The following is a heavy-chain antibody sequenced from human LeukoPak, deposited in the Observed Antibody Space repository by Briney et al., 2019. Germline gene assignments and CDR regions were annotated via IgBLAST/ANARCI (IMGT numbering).Heavy chain of an antibody. V-gene: IGHV1-58*01. CDR2: IVVGSGNT. CDR1: GFTFTSSA. Sequence: GASVKVSCKASGFTFTSSAVQWARQARGQRLEWIGWIVVGSGNTNYARKFQERVTITRDMSTSTAYMELSSLRSEDTAVYYCAAVRSGHTYYDFWSGYYANFDYWGQGTLVTVSS. D-gene: IGHD3-3*01. J-gene: IGHJ4*02. CDR3: AAVRSGHTYYDFWSGYYANFDY.